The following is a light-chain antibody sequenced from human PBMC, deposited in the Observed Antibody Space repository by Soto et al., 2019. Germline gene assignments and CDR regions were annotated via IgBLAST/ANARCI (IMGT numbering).Light chain of an antibody. CDR3: QQYDSLPRT. V-gene: IGKV3-20*01. Sequence: GLMQSPATVSVYTGERATLSCRASQGVSNIFLAWYQQKPGQAPRLLIYGASNRATGIPDRFSGSGSGTDFTLTISRLEPEDFAVYYCQQYDSLPRTFG. CDR2: GAS. CDR1: QGVSNIF. J-gene: IGKJ1*01.